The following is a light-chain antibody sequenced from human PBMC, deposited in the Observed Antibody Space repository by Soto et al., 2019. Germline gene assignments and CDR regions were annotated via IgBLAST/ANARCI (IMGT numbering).Light chain of an antibody. Sequence: DIQMTQSPPSLSASVGDRVTITCRASQGISTYLNWYQQKPGQAPKLLIFVASSLQSGVPSRFSGSGSGTDFTLTISSLQPEDFASYYCEQSYSDLRAFGQGTRLEIK. CDR1: QGISTY. V-gene: IGKV1-39*01. J-gene: IGKJ5*01. CDR3: EQSYSDLRA. CDR2: VAS.